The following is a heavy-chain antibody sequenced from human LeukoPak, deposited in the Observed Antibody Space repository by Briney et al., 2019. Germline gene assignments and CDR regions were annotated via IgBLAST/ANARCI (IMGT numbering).Heavy chain of an antibody. CDR3: RGSGSPSYYYYYMDV. CDR1: GGSISSGSYY. CDR2: IYTSGST. Sequence: PSETLSLTCTVSGGSISSGSYYWSWIRQPAGKGLEWIGRIYTSGSTNYNPSLKSRVTISVGTSKNQFSLKLSSVTAADTAVYYCRGSGSPSYYYYYMDVWGKGTTVTVSS. D-gene: IGHD3-10*01. J-gene: IGHJ6*03. V-gene: IGHV4-61*02.